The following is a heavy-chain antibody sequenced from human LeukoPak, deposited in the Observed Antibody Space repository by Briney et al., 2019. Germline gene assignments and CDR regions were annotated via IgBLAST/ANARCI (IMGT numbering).Heavy chain of an antibody. D-gene: IGHD3-10*01. Sequence: PSETLSLTCRVSGGSISSYYWSWIRQPTGKGPVWIGYIYHSGSTKYNPSLKSRVTMSADTSKNQFSLKVTSVTAADTAVYYCARVLLWFGDSSRLSWFDPWGQGILVTVSS. V-gene: IGHV4-59*01. J-gene: IGHJ5*02. CDR1: GGSISSYY. CDR2: IYHSGST. CDR3: ARVLLWFGDSSRLSWFDP.